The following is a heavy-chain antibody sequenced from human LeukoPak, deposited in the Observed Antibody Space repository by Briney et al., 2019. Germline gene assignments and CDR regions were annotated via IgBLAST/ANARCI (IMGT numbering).Heavy chain of an antibody. J-gene: IGHJ4*02. CDR2: ISSSSSYI. CDR1: GFTFSDYY. Sequence: GGSLRLSCAASGFTFSDYYMSWIRQAPGKGLEWVSSISSSSSYIYYADSVKGRFTISRDNAKNSLYLQMNSLRAEDTAVYYCASWSRVGASSYWGQGTLVTVSS. V-gene: IGHV3-11*06. D-gene: IGHD1-26*01. CDR3: ASWSRVGASSY.